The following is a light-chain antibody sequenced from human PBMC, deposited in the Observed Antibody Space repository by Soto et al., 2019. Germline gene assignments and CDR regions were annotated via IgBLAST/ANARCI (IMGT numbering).Light chain of an antibody. J-gene: IGLJ2*01. CDR1: SSDVGGYNY. V-gene: IGLV2-8*01. Sequence: QSALTQPPSASGSPGQSVTISCTGTSSDVGGYNYVSWYQQHPGKAPKLMIYEVSKRPSGVPDRFSGSKSGNTASLTVSGLPAEDEADYYCSSYAGSNKYLVFGGGTKLTVL. CDR2: EVS. CDR3: SSYAGSNKYLV.